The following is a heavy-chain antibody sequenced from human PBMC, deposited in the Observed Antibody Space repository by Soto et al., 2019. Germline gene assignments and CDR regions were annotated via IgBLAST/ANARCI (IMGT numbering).Heavy chain of an antibody. Sequence: PGGSLRLSCAPSGFTFSSYAMSWVRQAPGKGLEWVSAISGSGGSTYYADPVKGRFTISRDNSKNTLYLQMNSLRAEDTAVYYCAKGPCSGGSCYALFDYWGQGTLVTVSS. D-gene: IGHD2-15*01. CDR1: GFTFSSYA. V-gene: IGHV3-23*01. CDR3: AKGPCSGGSCYALFDY. CDR2: ISGSGGST. J-gene: IGHJ4*02.